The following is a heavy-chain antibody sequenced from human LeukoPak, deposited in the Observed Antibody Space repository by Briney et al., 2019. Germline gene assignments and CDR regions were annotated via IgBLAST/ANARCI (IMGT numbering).Heavy chain of an antibody. CDR3: AKDQSSGSYYLDGNWFDP. CDR2: ISGSGGST. J-gene: IGHJ5*02. Sequence: GGSLRLSCAASGLTFSSYAMSWVRQAPGKGLEWVSAISGSGGSTYYADSVKGRFTISRDNSKNTLYLQMNSLRAEDTAVYYCAKDQSSGSYYLDGNWFDPWGQGTLVTVSS. V-gene: IGHV3-23*01. CDR1: GLTFSSYA. D-gene: IGHD3-10*01.